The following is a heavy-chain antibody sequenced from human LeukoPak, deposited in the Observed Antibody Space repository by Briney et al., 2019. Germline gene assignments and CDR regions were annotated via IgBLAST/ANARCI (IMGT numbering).Heavy chain of an antibody. CDR3: TRHPVGALRD. D-gene: IGHD1-26*01. V-gene: IGHV1-8*01. Sequence: ASVKVSCKASGYTFTSYDINWVRQATGQGLEWMGWMNPNSADTGYAQKFQGRVTMTRNTSISTAYMELSSLRSEDTAVHYCTRHPVGALRDWGQGTLVTVSS. J-gene: IGHJ4*02. CDR2: MNPNSADT. CDR1: GYTFTSYD.